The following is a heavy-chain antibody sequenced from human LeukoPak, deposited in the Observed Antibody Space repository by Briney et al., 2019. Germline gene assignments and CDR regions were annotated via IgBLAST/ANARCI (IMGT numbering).Heavy chain of an antibody. Sequence: GASVKVSCKASGYTFTGYYMHWVRQAPGQGLEWMGWINPNSGGTNYAQKFQGRVTMTRDTSISIAYMELSRLRSDDTAVYYCARDDGIVVVTAPGYWGQGTLVTVSS. J-gene: IGHJ4*02. CDR1: GYTFTGYY. CDR3: ARDDGIVVVTAPGY. CDR2: INPNSGGT. V-gene: IGHV1-2*02. D-gene: IGHD2-21*02.